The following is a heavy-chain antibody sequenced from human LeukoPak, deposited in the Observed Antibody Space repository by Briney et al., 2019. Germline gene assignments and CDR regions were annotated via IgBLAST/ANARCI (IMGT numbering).Heavy chain of an antibody. Sequence: SETLSLTCTVSGGSISNRSHFWGWIRQTPGKGLEWFGSIYYSGYTYYNPSLKSRVTISVDTSKNQFSLKLSSVTAADTAVYYCARDGYYYDSSGYEWGQGTLVTVSS. D-gene: IGHD3-22*01. V-gene: IGHV4-39*07. CDR1: GGSISNRSHF. CDR2: IYYSGYT. CDR3: ARDGYYYDSSGYE. J-gene: IGHJ4*02.